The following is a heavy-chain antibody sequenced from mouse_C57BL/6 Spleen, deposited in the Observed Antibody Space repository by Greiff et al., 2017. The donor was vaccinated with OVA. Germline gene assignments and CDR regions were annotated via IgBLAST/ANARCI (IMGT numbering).Heavy chain of an antibody. Sequence: QVQLQQSGPELVKPGASVKISCKASGYAFSSSWMNWVKQRPGKGLEWIGRIYPGDGDNNYNGKFKGKATLTVDTSSSTAYMQLSSLTSEDSAVYYCARGEIYYYGSGDYWGQGTTLTVSS. CDR3: ARGEIYYYGSGDY. D-gene: IGHD1-1*01. CDR2: IYPGDGDN. CDR1: GYAFSSSW. J-gene: IGHJ2*01. V-gene: IGHV1-82*01.